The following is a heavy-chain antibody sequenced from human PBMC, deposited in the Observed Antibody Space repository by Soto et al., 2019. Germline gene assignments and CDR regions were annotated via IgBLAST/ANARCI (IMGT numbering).Heavy chain of an antibody. CDR1: GGSVSSGSYY. CDR3: AREGGSTVVTRAADY. Sequence: QVQLQESGPGLVKPSETLSLTCTVSGGSVSSGSYYWSWIRQPPGKGLEWIGYIYYSGSTNYNPSLKSRVTISVDTSKNQFSLKLSSVTAADTAVYYCAREGGSTVVTRAADYWGQGTLVTVSS. CDR2: IYYSGST. V-gene: IGHV4-61*01. J-gene: IGHJ4*02. D-gene: IGHD2-21*02.